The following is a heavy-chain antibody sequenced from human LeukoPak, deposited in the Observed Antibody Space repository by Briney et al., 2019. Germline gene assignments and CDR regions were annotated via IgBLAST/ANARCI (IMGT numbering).Heavy chain of an antibody. D-gene: IGHD6-19*01. Sequence: SETLSLTCTVSGGSISSYYWSWIRQPAGKGLEWIGRIYTSGSTNYNPSLKSRVTMSVDTSKNQFSLKLSSVTAADTAVYYCARVPPKGWPDNFDIWGQGTMVTVSS. V-gene: IGHV4-4*07. J-gene: IGHJ3*02. CDR2: IYTSGST. CDR3: ARVPPKGWPDNFDI. CDR1: GGSISSYY.